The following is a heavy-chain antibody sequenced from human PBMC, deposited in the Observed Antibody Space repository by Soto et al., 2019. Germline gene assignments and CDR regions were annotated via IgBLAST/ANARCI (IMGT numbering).Heavy chain of an antibody. Sequence: PSETLSLTCAVYGGSFSGYYWSWIRQPPGKGLEWIGEINHSGSTNYNPSLKSRVTISVDTSKNQFSLKLSSVTAADTAVYYCARGSVVITFGGVIVMGYYYYGMDVWGQGTTVTVS. CDR3: ARGSVVITFGGVIVMGYYYYGMDV. CDR1: GGSFSGYY. V-gene: IGHV4-34*01. CDR2: INHSGST. J-gene: IGHJ6*02. D-gene: IGHD3-16*02.